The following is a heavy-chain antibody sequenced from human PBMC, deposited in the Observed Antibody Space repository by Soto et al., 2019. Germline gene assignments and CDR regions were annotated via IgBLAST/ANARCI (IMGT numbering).Heavy chain of an antibody. D-gene: IGHD1-26*01. CDR1: GGTFSSYA. CDR3: AGPQSTTGAGHDAFDI. J-gene: IGHJ3*02. Sequence: ASVKVSCKASGGTFSSYAISWVRQAPGQGLEWMGGIIPIFGTANYEQKFQGRVTITADESTSTAYMELSSLRSEDTAVYYCAGPQSTTGAGHDAFDIWGQGTMVTVSS. CDR2: IIPIFGTA. V-gene: IGHV1-69*13.